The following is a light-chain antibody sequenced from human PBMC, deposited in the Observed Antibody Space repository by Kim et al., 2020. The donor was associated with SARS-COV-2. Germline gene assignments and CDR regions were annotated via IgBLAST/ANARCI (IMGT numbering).Light chain of an antibody. CDR3: QSYDNGNQV. J-gene: IGLJ3*02. V-gene: IGLV6-57*02. CDR1: SGSIARND. Sequence: NFMLTQPHSVSESPGKTITISCTGSSGSIARNDVQWYQQRLGSAPTTVIYEDSKRPSGVPDRFSGSIDTASNSASLTISGLKTEDEADYYCQSYDNGNQVFGGGTQLTVL. CDR2: EDS.